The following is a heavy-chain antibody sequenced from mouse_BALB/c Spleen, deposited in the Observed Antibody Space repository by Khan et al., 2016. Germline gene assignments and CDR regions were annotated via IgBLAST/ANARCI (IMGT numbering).Heavy chain of an antibody. CDR1: GFTFSSYT. J-gene: IGHJ3*01. CDR2: ISNGGGST. D-gene: IGHD1-1*02. V-gene: IGHV5-12-2*01. Sequence: EVELVESGGGLVQPGGSLKLSCAASGFTFSSYTMSWVRQTPEKRLEWVAYISNGGGSTYYPDTVKGRFTISRDNAKNTLYLQMSSLKSEDTAMYYCARPIYGGPRGFAYWGQGTLVTVSA. CDR3: ARPIYGGPRGFAY.